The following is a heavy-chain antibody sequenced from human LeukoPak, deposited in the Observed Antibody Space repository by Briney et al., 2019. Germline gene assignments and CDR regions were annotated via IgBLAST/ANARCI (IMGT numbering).Heavy chain of an antibody. J-gene: IGHJ4*02. CDR1: GFTFSSYS. CDR2: ISSSSTI. Sequence: PGGSLRLSCAASGFTFSSYSMNWVRQAPGKGLEWVSYISSSSTIYYADSVRGRFTISRDNAKNSLYLQMNSLRAEDTAVYYCAGWPDYDILTGYNSVDCWGRAAKVT. CDR3: AGWPDYDILTGYNSVDC. V-gene: IGHV3-48*04. D-gene: IGHD3-9*01.